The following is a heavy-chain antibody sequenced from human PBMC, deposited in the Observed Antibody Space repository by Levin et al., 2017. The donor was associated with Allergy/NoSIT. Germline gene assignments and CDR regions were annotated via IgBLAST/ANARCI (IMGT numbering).Heavy chain of an antibody. CDR1: GGYIGSYY. V-gene: IGHV4-59*01. D-gene: IGHD2/OR15-2a*01. Sequence: SETLSLTCAVSGGYIGSYYWSWIRQPPGKGLEWIGYTSDIGSTNYSPSLESRVTMSVDASNNHFSLQLTSVTAADTAVYYCARGNVVTSLDYWGQGALVTVSS. CDR2: TSDIGST. CDR3: ARGNVVTSLDY. J-gene: IGHJ4*02.